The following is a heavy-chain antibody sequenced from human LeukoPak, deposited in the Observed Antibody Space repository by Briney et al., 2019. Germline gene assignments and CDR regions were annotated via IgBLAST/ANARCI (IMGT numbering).Heavy chain of an antibody. CDR3: ARVGGDTSWDYYYYMDV. D-gene: IGHD3-10*01. Sequence: SETLSLTCTVSGGSISSHYWSWIRQPPGKGLEWIGYIYYSVSTNYNPSLKSRVTISVDTSKNQFSLKLSSVTAADTAVYYCARVGGDTSWDYYYYMDVWGKGTTVTVSS. V-gene: IGHV4-59*11. J-gene: IGHJ6*03. CDR2: IYYSVST. CDR1: GGSISSHY.